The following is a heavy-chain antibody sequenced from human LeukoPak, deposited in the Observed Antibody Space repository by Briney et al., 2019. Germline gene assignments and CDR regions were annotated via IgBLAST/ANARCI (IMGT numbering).Heavy chain of an antibody. CDR1: GYTFTGYY. D-gene: IGHD3-22*01. V-gene: IGHV1-2*04. CDR2: INPNSGGT. J-gene: IGHJ4*02. CDR3: ARDLTYYYDSSGYYPFDY. Sequence: ASVKVSCKASGYTFTGYYMHWVRQAPGQGLEWMGWINPNSGGTNYAQKFQGWVTMTRDTSISTAYMELSRLRSDDTAVYYCARDLTYYYDSSGYYPFDYWGQGTLVTVSS.